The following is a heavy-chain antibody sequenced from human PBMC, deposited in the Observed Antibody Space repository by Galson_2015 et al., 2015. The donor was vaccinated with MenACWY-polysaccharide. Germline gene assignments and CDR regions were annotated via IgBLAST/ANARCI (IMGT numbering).Heavy chain of an antibody. CDR1: GFTFSNSA. CDR3: AKDKGGGSYWGNTKIDY. D-gene: IGHD1-26*01. J-gene: IGHJ4*02. Sequence: SVRLSCAASGFTFSNSAMSWVRQAPGKGLEWVSSISNSGGNTYYADSVKGRFTISRDNSKNTLFLEMNSLRAEDTAVYYCAKDKGGGSYWGNTKIDYWGQGTLVTVSS. CDR2: ISNSGGNT. V-gene: IGHV3-23*01.